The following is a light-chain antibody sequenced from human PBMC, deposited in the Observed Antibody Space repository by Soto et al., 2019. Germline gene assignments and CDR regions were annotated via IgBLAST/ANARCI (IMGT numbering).Light chain of an antibody. Sequence: DIQMTQSPSSLSASVGDRVTITCQASQAISNYLNWYQQKPGKAPKLLIYDASNLETGVPSRFSGSGSGTDFTFTISSLQPEDIATYYGQQYDNLPPFTFGPGTKVDIK. V-gene: IGKV1-33*01. CDR3: QQYDNLPPFT. J-gene: IGKJ3*01. CDR2: DAS. CDR1: QAISNY.